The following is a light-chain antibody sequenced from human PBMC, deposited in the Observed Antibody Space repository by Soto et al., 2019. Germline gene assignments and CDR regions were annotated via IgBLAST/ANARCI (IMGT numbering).Light chain of an antibody. CDR2: DSF. V-gene: IGKV3-11*01. J-gene: IGKJ4*01. CDR3: QQRSSWPLT. Sequence: EIVLTQSPATLSLSPGERATLSCRASQSVTSYLAWYQQKPGQAPRLLIYDSFNRATGIPARFSGSGSGTDFTLTISSLEPEAFAVYYCQQRSSWPLTFGGGTKVEIK. CDR1: QSVTSY.